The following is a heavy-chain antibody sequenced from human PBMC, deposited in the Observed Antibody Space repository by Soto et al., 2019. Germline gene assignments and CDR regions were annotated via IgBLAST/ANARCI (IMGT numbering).Heavy chain of an antibody. Sequence: EVQLVESGGGLVKPGGSLRLSCAASGFTFSNAWMSWVRQAPGKGLEWVGRIKSKTDGGTTDYAAPVKGRVTISRDDSKNTLYLQMNSLKTEDTAVYYCTTDARITMVRGAAHFWGQGTLVTVSS. CDR1: GFTFSNAW. D-gene: IGHD3-10*01. CDR3: TTDARITMVRGAAHF. J-gene: IGHJ4*02. V-gene: IGHV3-15*01. CDR2: IKSKTDGGTT.